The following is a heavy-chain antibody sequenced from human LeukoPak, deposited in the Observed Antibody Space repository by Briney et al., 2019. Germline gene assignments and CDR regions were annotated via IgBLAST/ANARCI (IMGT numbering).Heavy chain of an antibody. CDR2: ITNDGSST. V-gene: IGHV3-74*01. Sequence: PGGSLRLSCAASGLTFSSHWMHWVRQAPGKGLVWVSRITNDGSSTTYADSVKGRFTISRDNAKNSLYLQMNSLRAEDTALYYCAKDPSSGGSVYYFDYWGQGTLVTVSS. J-gene: IGHJ4*02. CDR3: AKDPSSGGSVYYFDY. D-gene: IGHD2-15*01. CDR1: GLTFSSHW.